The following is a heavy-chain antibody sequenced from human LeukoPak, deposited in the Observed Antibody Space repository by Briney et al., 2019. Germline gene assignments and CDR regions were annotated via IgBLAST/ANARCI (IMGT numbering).Heavy chain of an antibody. D-gene: IGHD4-17*01. Sequence: HPGRSLRLSCAASGFTFSSYDMHWVRQATGKGLEWVSAIGTAGDTYYPGSVKGRFTISRENAKNSLYLQMNSLRAGDTAVYYCAREGTYGDYDYWGQGTLVTVSS. CDR2: IGTAGDT. CDR3: AREGTYGDYDY. J-gene: IGHJ4*02. CDR1: GFTFSSYD. V-gene: IGHV3-13*01.